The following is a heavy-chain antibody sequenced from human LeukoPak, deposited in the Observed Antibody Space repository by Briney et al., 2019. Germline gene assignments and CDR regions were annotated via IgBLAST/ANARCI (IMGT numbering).Heavy chain of an antibody. CDR2: IDWDSGSI. V-gene: IGHV3-9*01. CDR1: GFTLDDYA. Sequence: ARSLRLSCAASGFTLDDYAMHWVRQVPGKGLDWVSGIDWDSGSIGYADSVKGRFTISRDNAKNFLYLQMNSLGPEDTALYYCAKAVGGYYRFDYWGRRTPVTVSS. J-gene: IGHJ4*01. CDR3: AKAVGGYYRFDY. D-gene: IGHD3-22*01.